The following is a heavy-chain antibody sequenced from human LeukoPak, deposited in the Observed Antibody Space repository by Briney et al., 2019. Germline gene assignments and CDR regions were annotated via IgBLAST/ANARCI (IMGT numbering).Heavy chain of an antibody. Sequence: ASVKVSCKASGGTFSSYAISWVRQAPGQGLEWMGGIIPIFGTANYAQKFQGRVTITTDESTSTAYMELSSLRSEDTAVYYCARDFPQSSGWYPSWFDPWGQGTLVTVSS. CDR1: GGTFSSYA. CDR3: ARDFPQSSGWYPSWFDP. J-gene: IGHJ5*02. CDR2: IIPIFGTA. D-gene: IGHD6-19*01. V-gene: IGHV1-69*05.